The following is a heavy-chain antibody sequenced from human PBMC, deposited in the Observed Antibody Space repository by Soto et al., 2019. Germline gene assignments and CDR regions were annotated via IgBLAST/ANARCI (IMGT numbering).Heavy chain of an antibody. CDR1: GFTFYSHA. V-gene: IGHV3-23*01. CDR3: VDGGAIGRPPLDP. Sequence: EVQLLESGGDLVQPGGSLRLSCAASGFTFYSHAMSWVRQAPGKGLEWVSGTSASGGVTYYADSVKGRFTMSRDNAKNTLWLQMNSLRVEDTAVYYWVDGGAIGRPPLDPWGQGTLVIVSS. D-gene: IGHD6-6*01. J-gene: IGHJ5*02. CDR2: TSASGGVT.